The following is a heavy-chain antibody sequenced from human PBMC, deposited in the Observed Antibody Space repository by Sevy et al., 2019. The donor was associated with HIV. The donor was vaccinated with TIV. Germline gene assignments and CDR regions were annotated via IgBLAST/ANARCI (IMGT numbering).Heavy chain of an antibody. Sequence: SETLSLTCTVSGGSISSSSYYWGWIRQPPGKGLEWIGSIYSSGSTYYNPSLKSRVTISVDTSKNQFSLKLSSVTAADTAVYYCARPGIAAAEGSDYWGQGTLVTVSS. J-gene: IGHJ4*02. CDR2: IYSSGST. V-gene: IGHV4-39*01. CDR1: GGSISSSSYY. D-gene: IGHD6-13*01. CDR3: ARPGIAAAEGSDY.